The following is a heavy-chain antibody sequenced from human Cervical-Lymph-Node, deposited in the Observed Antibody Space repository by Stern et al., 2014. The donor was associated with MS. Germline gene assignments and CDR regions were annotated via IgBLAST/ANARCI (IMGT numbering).Heavy chain of an antibody. CDR1: SGSISSGGFY. J-gene: IGHJ4*02. CDR2: SHYSGNT. CDR3: ARMGTSLDY. Sequence: QVQLQASGPGLVKPSQTLSLTCTASSGSISSGGFYWSWLGQDPGQGLEWIGHSHYSGNTYYNPSLMRRVIISVDTSKSQFSLKLTSVTVADTAVYYCARMGTSLDYWGLGTLVTVSS. D-gene: IGHD1-14*01. V-gene: IGHV4-31*03.